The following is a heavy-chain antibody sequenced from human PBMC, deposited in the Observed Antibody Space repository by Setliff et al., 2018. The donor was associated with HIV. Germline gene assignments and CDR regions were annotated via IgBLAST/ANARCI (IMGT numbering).Heavy chain of an antibody. CDR2: VYYSGST. CDR1: GGSISSSSYF. V-gene: IGHV4-39*07. J-gene: IGHJ4*02. CDR3: ARGIAAAEGYFDY. Sequence: SETLSLTCSVSGGSISSSSYFWGWIRQPPGKGLEWIATVYYSGSTYDNPSLKSRVTLSIDTSKNQFSLNLTSVTAADTAVYYCARGIAAAEGYFDYWGQGTLVTVSS. D-gene: IGHD6-13*01.